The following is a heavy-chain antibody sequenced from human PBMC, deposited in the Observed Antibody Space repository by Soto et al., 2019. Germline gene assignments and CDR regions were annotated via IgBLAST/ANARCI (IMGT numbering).Heavy chain of an antibody. D-gene: IGHD2-21*02. CDR3: ARADRTLVTSYSLDV. V-gene: IGHV4-34*01. Sequence: SETLSLTCAVYGGSFSGYYWSWIRQPPGKGLEWIGEINHSGTINFNPSLKSRLTISLDTSKKHFSLKLSSVTDADTAAYYCARADRTLVTSYSLDVWGQGTTVTVSS. CDR1: GGSFSGYY. J-gene: IGHJ6*02. CDR2: INHSGTI.